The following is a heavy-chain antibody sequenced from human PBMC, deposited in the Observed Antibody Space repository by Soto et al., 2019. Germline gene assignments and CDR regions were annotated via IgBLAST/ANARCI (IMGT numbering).Heavy chain of an antibody. D-gene: IGHD3-10*01. J-gene: IGHJ4*02. CDR1: GLTFGNYS. Sequence: EVQLMESGGGLVKPGGSRRLSCAASGLTFGNYSMTWVRQEPGKGLGWVARTRNKVNSFSAEYAGSVKGRFSIYRDASKDSMYLQMNSLKSDDTAVYYCARDTVRSYDYWGQGALVTVSS. V-gene: IGHV3-72*01. CDR2: TRNKVNSFSA. CDR3: ARDTVRSYDY.